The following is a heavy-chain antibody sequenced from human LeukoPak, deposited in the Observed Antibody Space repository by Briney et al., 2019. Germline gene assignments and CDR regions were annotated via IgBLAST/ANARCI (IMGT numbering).Heavy chain of an antibody. V-gene: IGHV4-4*02. J-gene: IGHJ3*02. CDR1: GGSISSSNW. CDR2: IYHSGST. D-gene: IGHD6-19*01. Sequence: SETLSLTCAVSGGSISSSNWWSWVRQPPGKGLEWIGEIYHSGSTNYNPSLKSRVTISVDKSKNQFSLKLSSVTAADTAVYYCARVYSSGWYGGAFDIWGQGTMVTVSS. CDR3: ARVYSSGWYGGAFDI.